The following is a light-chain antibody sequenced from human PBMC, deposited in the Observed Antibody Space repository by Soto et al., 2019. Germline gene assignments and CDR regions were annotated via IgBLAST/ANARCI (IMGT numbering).Light chain of an antibody. J-gene: IGLJ1*01. Sequence: QSVLTQPPSVSGAPGQRVTISCTGSSSNIGAGYDVHWYQHLPGTAPKLLIYYNNNRPSGVPDRFSGSRSGTSASLAITGLQAEDEADYYRQSYDSSLSGSYVFGTGTQLTVL. V-gene: IGLV1-40*01. CDR1: SSNIGAGYD. CDR3: QSYDSSLSGSYV. CDR2: YNN.